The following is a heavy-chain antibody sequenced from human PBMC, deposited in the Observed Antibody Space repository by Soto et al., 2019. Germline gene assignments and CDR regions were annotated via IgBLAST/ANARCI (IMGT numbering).Heavy chain of an antibody. D-gene: IGHD3-9*01. J-gene: IGHJ4*02. CDR2: IYWDDSK. Sequence: KESGPTLVRPTQTLTLTCAFSGFSLSTSGVGVGWIRQPPGKALEWLAVIYWDDSKHYSPSLRSRLTIIKDTSKNQVVLTMTNMDPMDTGTYYCAHKGPEDWPLDYWGQGTLVTVSS. CDR3: AHKGPEDWPLDY. CDR1: GFSLSTSGVG. V-gene: IGHV2-5*02.